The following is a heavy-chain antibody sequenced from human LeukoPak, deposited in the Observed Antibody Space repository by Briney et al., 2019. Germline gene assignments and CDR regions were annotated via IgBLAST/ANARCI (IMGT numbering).Heavy chain of an antibody. V-gene: IGHV4-59*08. D-gene: IGHD3-22*01. CDR3: ARLRRDSSGYGNWFDP. CDR1: GGSISSYY. CDR2: IYYSGST. Sequence: PSETLSLTCTVSGGSISSYYWSWIRQPPGKGLEWIGYIYYSGSTNYNPSLKSRVTISVDTSKNQFSLKLSSVTAADTAVYYCARLRRDSSGYGNWFDPWGQGTLVTVSS. J-gene: IGHJ5*02.